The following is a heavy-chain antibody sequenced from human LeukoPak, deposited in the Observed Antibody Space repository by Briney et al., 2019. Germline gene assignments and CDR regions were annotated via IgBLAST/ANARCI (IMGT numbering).Heavy chain of an antibody. CDR3: ARAQILDY. Sequence: ASVTVSCKTSGYTFTGYYIHWVRQAPGQGLEWMGWINPNSGGTNYAQKFQGRVTMTRDTSISTAYMELSRLRSDDTAVYYCARAQILDYWGQGTLVTVSS. CDR2: INPNSGGT. CDR1: GYTFTGYY. J-gene: IGHJ4*02. V-gene: IGHV1-2*02.